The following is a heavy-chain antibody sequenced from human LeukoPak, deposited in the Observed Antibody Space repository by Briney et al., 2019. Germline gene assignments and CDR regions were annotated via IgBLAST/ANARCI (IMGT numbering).Heavy chain of an antibody. J-gene: IGHJ5*02. CDR2: IYHSGST. V-gene: IGHV4-59*12. CDR3: ARGHGDYRFSWFDP. D-gene: IGHD4-17*01. Sequence: SETLSLTCTVSGGSISSYYWSWIRQPPGKGLEWIGYIYHSGSTYYNPSLKSRVTISVDRSKNQFSLKLSSVTAADTAVYYCARGHGDYRFSWFDPWGQGTLVTVSS. CDR1: GGSISSYY.